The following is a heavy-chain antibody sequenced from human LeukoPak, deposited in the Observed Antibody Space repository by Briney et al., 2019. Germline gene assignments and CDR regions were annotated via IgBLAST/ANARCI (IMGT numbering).Heavy chain of an antibody. CDR3: AKGIWFGLRDAFDI. V-gene: IGHV3-23*01. J-gene: IGHJ3*02. CDR1: GFTFDDYA. D-gene: IGHD3-10*01. Sequence: GGSLRLSCAASGFTFDDYAMHWVRQAPGKGLEWVSAISGSGGSTYYADSVKGRFTISRDNSKNTLYLQMNSLRAEDTAVYYCAKGIWFGLRDAFDIWGQGTMVTVSS. CDR2: ISGSGGST.